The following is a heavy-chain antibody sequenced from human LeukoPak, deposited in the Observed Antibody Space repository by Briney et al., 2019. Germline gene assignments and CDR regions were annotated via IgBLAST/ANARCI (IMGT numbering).Heavy chain of an antibody. J-gene: IGHJ4*02. D-gene: IGHD3-10*01. CDR3: ARGVGFGDRTPYYFDY. CDR2: INHSGST. CDR1: GGSFSVYY. V-gene: IGHV4-34*01. Sequence: SETLSLTCAVYGGSFSVYYWSWIRQPPGKGLEWIGEINHSGSTNYNPSLKSRVTISVDTSKNQFSLKLSSVTAADTAVYYYARGVGFGDRTPYYFDYWGQGTLVTVSS.